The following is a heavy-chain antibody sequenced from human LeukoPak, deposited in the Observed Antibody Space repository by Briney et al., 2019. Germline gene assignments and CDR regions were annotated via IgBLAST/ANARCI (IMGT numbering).Heavy chain of an antibody. CDR1: GDSISSSSYY. V-gene: IGHV4-39*01. Sequence: SETLSLTCTVPGDSISSSSYYWGWIRQPPGKGLEWIGSVSYSGSTYYNPSLKSRVTTSVDTSKNQFSLKLSSVAAADTAVYYCARQKRWDGYTLDSWGQGTLVTVSS. CDR2: VSYSGST. CDR3: ARQKRWDGYTLDS. D-gene: IGHD5-24*01. J-gene: IGHJ4*02.